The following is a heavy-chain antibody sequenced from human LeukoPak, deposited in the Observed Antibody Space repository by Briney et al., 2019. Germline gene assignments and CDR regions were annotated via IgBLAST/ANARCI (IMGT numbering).Heavy chain of an antibody. CDR1: GGSISSYY. CDR3: AREAYYYDSSGSLGRAFDI. V-gene: IGHV4-59*01. D-gene: IGHD3-22*01. CDR2: IYYSGST. Sequence: LSETLSLTCTVSGGSISSYYWSWIRQPPGKGLEWIGYIYYSGSTNYNPSLKSRVTISVDPSKNQFSLKLSSVTAADTAVYYCAREAYYYDSSGSLGRAFDIWGQGTMVTVSS. J-gene: IGHJ3*02.